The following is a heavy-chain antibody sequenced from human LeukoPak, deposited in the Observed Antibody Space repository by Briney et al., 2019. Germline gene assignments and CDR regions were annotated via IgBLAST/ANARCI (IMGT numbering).Heavy chain of an antibody. D-gene: IGHD3-10*01. CDR3: ARDLQWFGDLYYFDH. J-gene: IGHJ4*02. V-gene: IGHV4-38-2*02. CDR2: IYHSGST. CDR1: GYSISSGCY. Sequence: PSETLSLTCTVSGYSISSGCYWGWIRQPPGKGLEWIGSIYHSGSTDYNPSLMSRVPISIDKSLNQFSLKLTSVTAADTAVYFCARDLQWFGDLYYFDHWGQGSQVTVSS.